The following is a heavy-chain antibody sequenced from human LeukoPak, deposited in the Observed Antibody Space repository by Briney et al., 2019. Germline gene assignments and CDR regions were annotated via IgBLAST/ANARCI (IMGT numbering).Heavy chain of an antibody. D-gene: IGHD3-16*01. CDR2: IRYDGSNK. V-gene: IGHV3-30*02. Sequence: GGSLRLSCAASGFIFSSYWMTWVRQAPGKGLEGVAFIRYDGSNKYYADSGKGRFTISRDNSKNTLYLQMNSLRAEDTAVYYCAKVHLSDVGFEPWGQGTLVTVSS. CDR1: GFIFSSYW. J-gene: IGHJ5*02. CDR3: AKVHLSDVGFEP.